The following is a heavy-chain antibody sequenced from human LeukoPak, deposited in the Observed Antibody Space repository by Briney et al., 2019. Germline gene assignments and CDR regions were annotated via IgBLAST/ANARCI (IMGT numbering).Heavy chain of an antibody. CDR1: GYTFTGYY. J-gene: IGHJ3*02. CDR3: ARSRNWGPEEWEAFDI. D-gene: IGHD7-27*01. V-gene: IGHV1-2*02. Sequence: ASVKVSCKASGYTFTGYYMHWVRQAPGQGLEWMGWINPNSGGTNYAQKFQGRVTMTRDTSISTAYMELSRLRSDDTAVYYCARSRNWGPEEWEAFDIWGQGTMVTVSS. CDR2: INPNSGGT.